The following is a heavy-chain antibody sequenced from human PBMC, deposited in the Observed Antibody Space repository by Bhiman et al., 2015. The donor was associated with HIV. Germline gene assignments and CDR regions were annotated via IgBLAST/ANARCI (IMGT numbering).Heavy chain of an antibody. CDR3: ARPAIVVLPAGAFGI. J-gene: IGHJ3*02. D-gene: IGHD2-2*01. CDR2: ISGGGDST. CDR1: GITFSPYA. Sequence: EVQLLESGGGLVQPGGSLRLSCEASGITFSPYAMSWVRQAPGKGLEWVSAISGGGDSTYYADSVKGRFTISRDNSKNTLYMQMNSLRPEDTAVYYCARPAIVVLPAGAFGIWGPGTMVTVSS. V-gene: IGHV3-23*01.